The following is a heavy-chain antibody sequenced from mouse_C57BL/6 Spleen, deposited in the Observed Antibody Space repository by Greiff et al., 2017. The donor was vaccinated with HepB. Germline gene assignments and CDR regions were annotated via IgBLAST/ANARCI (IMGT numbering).Heavy chain of an antibody. CDR1: GYTFTSYG. J-gene: IGHJ1*03. CDR2: IYPRSGNT. Sequence: QVQLQQSGAELARPGASVKLSCKASGYTFTSYGISWVKQRTGQGLEWIGEIYPRSGNTYYNEKFKGKATLTADKSSSTAYMELRSLTSEDSAVYFCARLFYGSSYSWYFDVWGTGTTVTVSS. CDR3: ARLFYGSSYSWYFDV. V-gene: IGHV1-81*01. D-gene: IGHD1-1*01.